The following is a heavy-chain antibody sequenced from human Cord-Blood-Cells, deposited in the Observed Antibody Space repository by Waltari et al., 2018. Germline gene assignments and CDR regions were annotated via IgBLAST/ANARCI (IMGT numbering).Heavy chain of an antibody. CDR3: ARYGSGSSYYYYYGMDV. CDR1: GGSISSSSYS. V-gene: IGHV4-39*01. J-gene: IGHJ6*02. CDR2: IYYSGST. D-gene: IGHD3-10*01. Sequence: QLQLQESGPGLVKPSETLSLTCTVSGGSISSSSYSWGWIRPPPGKGREWIGSIYYSGSTYYNPSLKSRVTISVDTSKNQFSLKLSSVTAADTAVYYCARYGSGSSYYYYYGMDVWGQGTTVTVSS.